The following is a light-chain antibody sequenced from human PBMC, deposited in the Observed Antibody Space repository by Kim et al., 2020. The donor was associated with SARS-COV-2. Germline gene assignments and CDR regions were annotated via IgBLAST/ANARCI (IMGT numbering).Light chain of an antibody. Sequence: ESPWKTVTISCTRSSGSIVINYVQWYQQRPGSAPTTVIYEDDQRPSGVPDRFSGSIARSSNSASLTISGLKTEDEADYYCQSYDIFGGGTKVTVL. CDR3: QSYDI. CDR2: EDD. CDR1: SGSIVINY. V-gene: IGLV6-57*03. J-gene: IGLJ2*01.